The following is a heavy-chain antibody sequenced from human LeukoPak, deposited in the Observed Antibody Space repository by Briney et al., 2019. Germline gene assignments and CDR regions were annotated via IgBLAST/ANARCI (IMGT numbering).Heavy chain of an antibody. J-gene: IGHJ5*02. D-gene: IGHD3-16*02. Sequence: SVKVSCKASGGTFSSYAISWVRQAPGQGLEWMGGIIPIFGTANYAQKFQGRVTITTDESTSTAYMELSSLRSEDTAVYYCARIGGSYPHYSWFDPWGQGTLVTVSS. CDR3: ARIGGSYPHYSWFDP. CDR1: GGTFSSYA. CDR2: IIPIFGTA. V-gene: IGHV1-69*05.